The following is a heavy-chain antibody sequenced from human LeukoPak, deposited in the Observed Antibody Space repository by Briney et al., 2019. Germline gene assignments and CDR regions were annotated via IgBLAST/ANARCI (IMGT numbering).Heavy chain of an antibody. Sequence: GGSLRLSCAASGFTFSSYWMHWVRQAPGKGLVWVSRINSDGSSTSYADSVKGRFTISRDNAKNSLFLQMNNLRAEDTAVYYCAKDWRGGHTFDQWGHGTLVTVSS. CDR2: INSDGSST. CDR3: AKDWRGGHTFDQ. CDR1: GFTFSSYW. V-gene: IGHV3-74*01. D-gene: IGHD6-25*01. J-gene: IGHJ4*01.